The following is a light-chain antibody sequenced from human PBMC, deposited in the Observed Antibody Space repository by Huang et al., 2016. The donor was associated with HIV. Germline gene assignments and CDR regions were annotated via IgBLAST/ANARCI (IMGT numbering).Light chain of an antibody. J-gene: IGKJ4*01. V-gene: IGKV1-9*01. CDR1: QGISNS. Sequence: IQLTQSPSSLSASVGDRVTITCRASQGISNSLVWYQQKPGRAPKLLIYAASTLQSGVTSRFSGSGSGTDFTLTISSLQPEDSAAYYCQQFSSYSPLTFGGGTKVEIK. CDR2: AAS. CDR3: QQFSSYSPLT.